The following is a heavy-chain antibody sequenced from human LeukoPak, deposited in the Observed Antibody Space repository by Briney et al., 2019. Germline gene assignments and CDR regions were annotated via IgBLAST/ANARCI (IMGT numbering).Heavy chain of an antibody. Sequence: SETLSLTCTVSGGSISSYYWSWIRQPPGKGLEWIGYIYYSGSTNYNPSLKSRVTISVDTSKNQFSLKLSSVTAADTAVYYCARDGAIAAAGSWYYGMDVWGQGTTVTVSS. CDR3: ARDGAIAAAGSWYYGMDV. CDR2: IYYSGST. V-gene: IGHV4-59*01. CDR1: GGSISSYY. J-gene: IGHJ6*02. D-gene: IGHD6-13*01.